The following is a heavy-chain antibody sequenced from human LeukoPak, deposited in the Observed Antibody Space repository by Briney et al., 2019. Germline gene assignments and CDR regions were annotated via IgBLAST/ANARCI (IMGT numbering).Heavy chain of an antibody. D-gene: IGHD3-22*01. CDR2: IYYSGST. Sequence: SETLSLTCTVSGGSISSYYWSWIRQPPGKGLEWIGYIYYSGSTNYNPSLKSRVTISVDTSKNQFSLKLSSVTAADTAVYYCARDEYYDSSGTRYWGQGTLVTVSS. CDR3: ARDEYYDSSGTRY. J-gene: IGHJ4*02. V-gene: IGHV4-59*12. CDR1: GGSISSYY.